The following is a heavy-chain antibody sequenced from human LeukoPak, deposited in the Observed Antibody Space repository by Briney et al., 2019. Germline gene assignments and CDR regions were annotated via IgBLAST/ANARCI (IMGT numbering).Heavy chain of an antibody. V-gene: IGHV1-18*01. D-gene: IGHD6-19*01. CDR1: GFNFVNYG. Sequence: ASVKVSCKASGFNFVNYGFIWVRQAPGQGLEWMGWISAYNGVTNYAQNLQDRVTLTTDTSTNTAYMELGSLRYDDTAIYYGGRYGGGGSGWYSDRTMDVWGQGTTVIVSS. CDR3: GRYGGGGSGWYSDRTMDV. CDR2: ISAYNGVT. J-gene: IGHJ6*02.